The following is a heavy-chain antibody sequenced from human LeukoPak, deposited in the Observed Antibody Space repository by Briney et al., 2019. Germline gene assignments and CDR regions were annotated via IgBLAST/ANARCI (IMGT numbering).Heavy chain of an antibody. Sequence: PGGSLRLSCAASRFTFSDYAMHWVRQAPGKGLEWVAVISYDGSNKNYADSVKGRFTISRDNSKNTLYLQMNSLRAEDTAVYYCARDRGAWELLQWYFQHWGQGTLVTVSS. J-gene: IGHJ1*01. CDR3: ARDRGAWELLQWYFQH. D-gene: IGHD1-26*01. CDR1: RFTFSDYA. V-gene: IGHV3-30-3*01. CDR2: ISYDGSNK.